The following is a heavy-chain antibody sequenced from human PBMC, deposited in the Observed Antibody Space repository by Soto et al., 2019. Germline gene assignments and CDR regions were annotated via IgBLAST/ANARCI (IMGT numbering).Heavy chain of an antibody. CDR2: IYYSGST. J-gene: IGHJ5*02. CDR1: GGSFSSYY. D-gene: IGHD1-26*01. CDR3: ARAGPRYSGSYWGVNLLDP. V-gene: IGHV4-59*01. Sequence: SETLSLTCTVSGGSFSSYYWSWIRQPPGKGLEWIGYIYYSGSTNYNPSLKSRVTISVDTSKNQFSLKLSSVTAADTAVYYCARAGPRYSGSYWGVNLLDPWSQGTLDTVSS.